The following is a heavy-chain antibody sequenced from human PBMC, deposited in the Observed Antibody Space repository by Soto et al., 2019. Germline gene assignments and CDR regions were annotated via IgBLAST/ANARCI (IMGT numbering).Heavy chain of an antibody. Sequence: SETLSLTCTVSGGSISSGDYYWSWIRQPPGKGLEWIGYIYYSGSTYYNPSLKSRVTISVDTSKNQFSLKLSSVTAADTAVYYCARVWYSSSWPNWFDPWGPGTLVTVSS. D-gene: IGHD6-13*01. CDR1: GGSISSGDYY. CDR2: IYYSGST. CDR3: ARVWYSSSWPNWFDP. V-gene: IGHV4-30-4*01. J-gene: IGHJ5*02.